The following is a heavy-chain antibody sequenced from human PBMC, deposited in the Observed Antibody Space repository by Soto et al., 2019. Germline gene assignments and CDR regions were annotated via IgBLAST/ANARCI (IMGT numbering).Heavy chain of an antibody. CDR2: INPDGSDK. Sequence: QTGGSLRLSCAASGFTFSTYWMTWVRQAPGKGLEWVANINPDGSDKYYVDSVKGRFTISRDNAKNSLYLQMNSLRAEDTALYYCARFLDMWGQGTMVTVSS. CDR3: ARFLDM. V-gene: IGHV3-7*01. J-gene: IGHJ3*02. CDR1: GFTFSTYW.